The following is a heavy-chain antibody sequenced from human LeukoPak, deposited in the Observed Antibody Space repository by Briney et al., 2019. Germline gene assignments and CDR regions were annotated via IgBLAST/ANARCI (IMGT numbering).Heavy chain of an antibody. CDR3: AREVMRFGELYGMDV. D-gene: IGHD3-10*01. V-gene: IGHV3-53*01. CDR1: GFTVSSNY. Sequence: GGSLRLSCAASGFTVSSNYMSWVRQAPGKGLEWVSVIYSGGSTYYADSVKGRFTISRDNSKNTLYLQMNSLRAEDTAVYYCAREVMRFGELYGMDVWGQGTTVTVSS. J-gene: IGHJ6*02. CDR2: IYSGGST.